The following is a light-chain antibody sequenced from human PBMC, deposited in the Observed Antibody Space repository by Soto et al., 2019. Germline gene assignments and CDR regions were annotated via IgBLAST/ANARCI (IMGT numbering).Light chain of an antibody. J-gene: IGKJ1*01. CDR1: QSVSSSY. Sequence: EIVFTQSPGTLSLSPGVRATLSCRASQSVSSSYLAWYQQKPGQAPRLLIYGASSRATGIPDRFSGSGSGTDFTLTISRLEPEDFAVYYCQQYGSSPRTFGQGTKVDIK. V-gene: IGKV3-20*01. CDR3: QQYGSSPRT. CDR2: GAS.